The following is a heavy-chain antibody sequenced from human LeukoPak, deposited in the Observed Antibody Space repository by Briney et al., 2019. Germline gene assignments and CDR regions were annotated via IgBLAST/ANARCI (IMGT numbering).Heavy chain of an antibody. CDR1: GFNFKTYW. CDR3: AREFEATGFWALDY. D-gene: IGHD3-16*01. J-gene: IGHJ4*02. Sequence: GGSLRLSCTVSGFNFKTYWMHWVRQAPGKGRVWVSRMNNDGRVITYADSVEGRFTISRDNAKNTLYLQMNSLRAEDTAVYYCAREFEATGFWALDYWGQGTLVTASS. V-gene: IGHV3-74*01. CDR2: MNNDGRVI.